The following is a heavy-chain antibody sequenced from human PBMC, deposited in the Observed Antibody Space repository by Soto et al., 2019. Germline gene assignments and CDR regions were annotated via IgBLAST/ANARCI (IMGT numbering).Heavy chain of an antibody. V-gene: IGHV4-31*03. D-gene: IGHD2-8*01. J-gene: IGHJ4*02. CDR2: MFYSGST. CDR3: ARNNGYGHFDS. Sequence: SETLSLTCTVSGASLSSGRSYWRWIRQHPGKGLEWIGYMFYSGSTYYHPSLKSRVNVSADTSKNQFSLRLTSVTPADTAVYYCARNNGYGHFDSWGQGTMVTVYS. CDR1: GASLSSGRSY.